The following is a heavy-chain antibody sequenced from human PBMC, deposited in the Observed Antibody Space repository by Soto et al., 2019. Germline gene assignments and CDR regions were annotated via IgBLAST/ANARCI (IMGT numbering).Heavy chain of an antibody. D-gene: IGHD2-15*01. J-gene: IGHJ5*02. CDR3: ARGIVVVVAATTGGFDP. CDR2: ISSSSSYI. CDR1: GFTFSSYS. Sequence: PGGSLRLSCAASGFTFSSYSMNWVRQAPGKGLEWVSSISSSSSYIYYADSVKGRFTISRDNAKNSLYLQMNSLRAEDTAVYYCARGIVVVVAATTGGFDPWGQGTLVTVSS. V-gene: IGHV3-21*01.